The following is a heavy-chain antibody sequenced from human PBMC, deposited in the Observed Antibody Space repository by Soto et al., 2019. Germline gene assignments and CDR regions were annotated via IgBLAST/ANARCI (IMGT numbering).Heavy chain of an antibody. Sequence: SETLSLTCTVSGGSISSYFWSWIRQPAGKGLEWIGRIYTSGSTNYNPSLKSRVTMSVDTSKNQFSLKLSSVTAADTAVYYCASFMYSSGDYYYYGMDVWGQGTTVTVSS. CDR1: GGSISSYF. CDR3: ASFMYSSGDYYYYGMDV. V-gene: IGHV4-4*07. CDR2: IYTSGST. D-gene: IGHD6-25*01. J-gene: IGHJ6*02.